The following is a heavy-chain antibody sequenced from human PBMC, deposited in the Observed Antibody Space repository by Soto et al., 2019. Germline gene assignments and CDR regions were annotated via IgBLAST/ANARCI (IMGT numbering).Heavy chain of an antibody. Sequence: SVKVSCKASGYTFTGYYMHWVRQAPGQGLEWMGWINPNSGGTNYAQKFQGRVTMTRDTSISTAYMELRRLRSDDTAVYYCVREPPRYSSGWWSMDVCGQRTTVTVSS. CDR3: VREPPRYSSGWWSMDV. CDR2: INPNSGGT. J-gene: IGHJ6*02. V-gene: IGHV1-2*02. CDR1: GYTFTGYY. D-gene: IGHD6-19*01.